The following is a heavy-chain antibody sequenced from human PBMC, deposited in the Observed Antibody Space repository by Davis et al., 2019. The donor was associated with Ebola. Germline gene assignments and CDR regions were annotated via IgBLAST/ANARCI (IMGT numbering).Heavy chain of an antibody. D-gene: IGHD2-8*01. Sequence: ASVKVSCKASGYTFTSYGISWVRQAPGQGLEWMGWISVYNGNTKYAQKLQGRVTMTTDTSTNTAYMELRSLRSDDTAVYYCARDLDCTTGVCQREADYWGQGTLATVSS. CDR3: ARDLDCTTGVCQREADY. CDR1: GYTFTSYG. J-gene: IGHJ4*02. V-gene: IGHV1-18*04. CDR2: ISVYNGNT.